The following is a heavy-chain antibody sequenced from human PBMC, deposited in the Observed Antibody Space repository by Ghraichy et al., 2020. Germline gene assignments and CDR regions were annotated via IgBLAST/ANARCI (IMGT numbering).Heavy chain of an antibody. CDR1: GGSISSYY. D-gene: IGHD2-8*02. J-gene: IGHJ6*02. CDR3: ARDPSYLVGYYYGMDV. V-gene: IGHV4-59*01. CDR2: IYYSGST. Sequence: SETLSLTCTVSGGSISSYYWSWIRQPPGKGLEXIGYIYYSGSTNYNPSLKSRVTISVDTSKNQFSLKLSSVTAADTAVYYCARDPSYLVGYYYGMDVWGQGTTVTVSS.